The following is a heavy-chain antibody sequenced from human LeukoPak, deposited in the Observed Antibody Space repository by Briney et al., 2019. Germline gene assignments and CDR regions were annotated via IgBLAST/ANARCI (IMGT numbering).Heavy chain of an antibody. CDR2: INPSGGST. J-gene: IGHJ4*02. V-gene: IGHV1-46*01. CDR1: GYTFTSYY. Sequence: GASVKVSCKASGYTFTSYYMHWVRQAPGQGLEWMGIINPSGGSTSYAQKFQGRVTMTGDTSTSTVYMELSSLRAEDTAVYYCARDRYTYYYDSSGYEDWGQGTLVTVSS. D-gene: IGHD3-22*01. CDR3: ARDRYTYYYDSSGYED.